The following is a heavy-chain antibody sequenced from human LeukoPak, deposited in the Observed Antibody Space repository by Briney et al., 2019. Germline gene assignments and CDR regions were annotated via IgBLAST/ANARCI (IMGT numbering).Heavy chain of an antibody. Sequence: GGSLRLSCAASGFTFSSYAMSWVRQAPGKGLEWVSFITTTSSFTFYADSLKGRFTISRDNAENSLYLQMNSLRVEDTAIYYCARELTYYFDSSGYTMFDSWGQGTLVTVSS. CDR2: ITTTSSFT. CDR1: GFTFSSYA. D-gene: IGHD3-22*01. V-gene: IGHV3-21*01. J-gene: IGHJ4*02. CDR3: ARELTYYFDSSGYTMFDS.